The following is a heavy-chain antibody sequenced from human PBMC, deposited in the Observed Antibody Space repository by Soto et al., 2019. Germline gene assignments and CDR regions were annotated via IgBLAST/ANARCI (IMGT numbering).Heavy chain of an antibody. CDR3: TRGVGYSYGYLYFDN. Sequence: GGSLRLSCTTSGFTFGDYAMSWFRQAPGKGLEWVGFIRATAYGGTAEYAASVQGRFTISRDDSKTIAYLQMSSLKTEDTAGYYCTRGVGYSYGYLYFDNWGQVTPVTVSS. CDR2: IRATAYGGTA. V-gene: IGHV3-49*03. J-gene: IGHJ4*02. CDR1: GFTFGDYA. D-gene: IGHD5-18*01.